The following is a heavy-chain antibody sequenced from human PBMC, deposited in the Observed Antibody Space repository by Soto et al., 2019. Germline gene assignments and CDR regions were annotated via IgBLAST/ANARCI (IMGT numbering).Heavy chain of an antibody. J-gene: IGHJ4*02. CDR2: ISYDGSNK. CDR3: ARDFSLF. V-gene: IGHV3-30-3*01. Sequence: GGSLRLSCAASGFTFSSYAMHWVRQAPGKGLEWVAVISYDGSNKYYADSVKGRFTISRDNSKNTLYLQMNSLRAEDTAVYYCARDFSLFGGQGTLVTVSS. CDR1: GFTFSSYA.